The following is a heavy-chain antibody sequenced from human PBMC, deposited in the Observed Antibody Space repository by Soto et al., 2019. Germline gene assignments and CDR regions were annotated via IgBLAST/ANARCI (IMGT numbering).Heavy chain of an antibody. CDR3: SKDTYSGGWDRQYYYGMDV. V-gene: IGHV1-69*01. CDR2: NNPIFGTP. Sequence: QVQLVQSGAEVKKPGSSVKVSCKASGGTFRNYAFSWVRQAPGQGLEWMGGNNPIFGTPHYAQKFKGRLTIIAAESARTVSMGRSSMRCDDTAGYYCSKDTYSGGWDRQYYYGMDVWGQGPTVPGSS. CDR1: GGTFRNYA. J-gene: IGHJ6*01. D-gene: IGHD6-19*01.